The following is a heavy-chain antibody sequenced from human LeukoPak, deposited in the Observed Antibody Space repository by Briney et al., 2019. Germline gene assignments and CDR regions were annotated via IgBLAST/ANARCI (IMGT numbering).Heavy chain of an antibody. D-gene: IGHD3-22*01. CDR3: AKDPTFYDSSGYYLT. CDR1: GFTFNNYA. CDR2: ISGSGGST. V-gene: IGHV3-23*01. Sequence: GGSLRLSCAASGFTFNNYAMSWVRQAPGKGLEWVSGISGSGGSTYYADSVKGRFTISRDNSKNTLYLQMNSLRGEDTAVYYCAKDPTFYDSSGYYLTWGQGTLVTVSS. J-gene: IGHJ5*02.